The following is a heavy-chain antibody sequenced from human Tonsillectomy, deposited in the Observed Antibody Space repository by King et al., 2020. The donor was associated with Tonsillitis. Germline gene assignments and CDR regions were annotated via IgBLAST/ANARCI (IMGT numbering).Heavy chain of an antibody. D-gene: IGHD6-13*01. CDR1: GFTFDDYA. Sequence: VQLVESGGGLVQPGRSLRLSCAASGFTFDDYAMHWVRQAPGKGLEWVSGISWNSGSIGYADSVKGRFTISRDNAQNSLYLQMNSLRAEDTALYYCAKDRGIAAAGGFDYWGQGTLVTVSS. CDR2: ISWNSGSI. J-gene: IGHJ4*02. CDR3: AKDRGIAAAGGFDY. V-gene: IGHV3-9*01.